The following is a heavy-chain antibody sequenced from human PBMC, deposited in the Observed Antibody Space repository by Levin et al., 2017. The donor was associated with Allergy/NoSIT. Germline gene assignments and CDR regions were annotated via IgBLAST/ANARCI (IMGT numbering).Heavy chain of an antibody. D-gene: IGHD2-21*02. CDR3: ARAYCGGDCYLRLDAFDS. V-gene: IGHV1-18*01. J-gene: IGHJ3*02. Sequence: ASVKVSCKASGYTFTSYGISWVRQAPGQGLEWMGWISAYNGNTNYAQKLQGRVTMTTDTSTSTAYMELRSLRSDDTAVYYCARAYCGGDCYLRLDAFDSWGQGTMVTVSS. CDR1: GYTFTSYG. CDR2: ISAYNGNT.